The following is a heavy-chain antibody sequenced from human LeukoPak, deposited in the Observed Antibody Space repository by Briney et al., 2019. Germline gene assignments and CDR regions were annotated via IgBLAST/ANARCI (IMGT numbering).Heavy chain of an antibody. V-gene: IGHV3-49*04. CDR1: GYTFGDYA. J-gene: IGHJ4*02. Sequence: GRSLRLSCTASGYTFGDYAMSWVRQAPGKGLEWVGFIRSEAYGGTTEYAASVKGRFTISRDDSKSIAYLQMNSLKTEDTAVYYCTRDSRGYSYGFCFDYWGQGTLVTVSS. CDR3: TRDSRGYSYGFCFDY. CDR2: IRSEAYGGTT. D-gene: IGHD5-18*01.